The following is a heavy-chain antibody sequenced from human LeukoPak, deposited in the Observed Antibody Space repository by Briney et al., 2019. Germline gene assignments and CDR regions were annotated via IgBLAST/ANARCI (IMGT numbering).Heavy chain of an antibody. D-gene: IGHD6-19*01. CDR1: GGSIGSNNYY. V-gene: IGHV4-39*07. Sequence: PSETLSLTCTVSGGSIGSNNYYWSWIRQPPGKGLEWIGSIYHSGDTYYNPSLKSRVTISVDTSKNQFSLKLDSVTAADTAVYYCAKGTSSGWYYFDYWGQGTLVTVSS. CDR2: IYHSGDT. J-gene: IGHJ4*02. CDR3: AKGTSSGWYYFDY.